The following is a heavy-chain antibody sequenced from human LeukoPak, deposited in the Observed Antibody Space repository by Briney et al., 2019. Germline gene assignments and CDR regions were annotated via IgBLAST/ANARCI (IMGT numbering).Heavy chain of an antibody. V-gene: IGHV1-69*13. Sequence: EASVKVSCKASGGTFSSYAISWVRQAPGQGLEWMGGIIPIFGTANYAQKFQGRVTITADESTSTAYMELSSLRSEDTAVYYCARWGVVAANDYYYGMDVWGQGTTVTVSS. CDR3: ARWGVVAANDYYYGMDV. J-gene: IGHJ6*02. D-gene: IGHD2-15*01. CDR2: IIPIFGTA. CDR1: GGTFSSYA.